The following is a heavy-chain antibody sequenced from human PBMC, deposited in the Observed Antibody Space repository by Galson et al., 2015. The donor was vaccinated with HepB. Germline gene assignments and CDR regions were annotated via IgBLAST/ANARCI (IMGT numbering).Heavy chain of an antibody. CDR3: ARPIQKLGDTDRDY. V-gene: IGHV4-34*01. Sequence: LSLTCAVYGGSFSGYYWSWIRQPPGKGLEWIGEINHSGSTNYNPSLKSRVTISVDTSKNQFSLKLSSVTAADTAVYYCARPIQKLGDTDRDYWGQGTLVTVSS. J-gene: IGHJ4*02. CDR1: GGSFSGYY. CDR2: INHSGST. D-gene: IGHD1-26*01.